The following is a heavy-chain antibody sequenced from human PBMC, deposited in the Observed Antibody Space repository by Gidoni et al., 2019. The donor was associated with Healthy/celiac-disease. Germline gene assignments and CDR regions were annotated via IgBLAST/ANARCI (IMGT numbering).Heavy chain of an antibody. J-gene: IGHJ3*02. Sequence: QVQLVESGGGVVQPGRSLRLSCAASGFTFSSYGMHWVRQAPGKGLEWVAGISYDGSNKYYADSVKGRFTISRDNSKNTLYLQMNSLRAEDTAVYYCAKDEQQKQQLEGAFDIWGQGTMVTVSS. V-gene: IGHV3-30*18. CDR1: GFTFSSYG. CDR2: ISYDGSNK. D-gene: IGHD6-13*01. CDR3: AKDEQQKQQLEGAFDI.